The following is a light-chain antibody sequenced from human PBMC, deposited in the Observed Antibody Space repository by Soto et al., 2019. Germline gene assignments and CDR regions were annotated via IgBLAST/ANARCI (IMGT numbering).Light chain of an antibody. Sequence: EIVLTQSPGTLSLSPGERGTLSCRASQSVNSSYLAWYQQKPGQAPRLLIYDASNRATGIPARFSGSGSGTDFTLTISSLEPEDFAVYYCQQRSNWPLTFGGGTKVDIK. J-gene: IGKJ4*01. CDR2: DAS. CDR1: QSVNSSY. CDR3: QQRSNWPLT. V-gene: IGKV3-11*01.